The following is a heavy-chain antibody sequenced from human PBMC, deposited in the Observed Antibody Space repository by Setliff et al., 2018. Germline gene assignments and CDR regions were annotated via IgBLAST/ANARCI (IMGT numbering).Heavy chain of an antibody. D-gene: IGHD3-22*01. J-gene: IGHJ3*02. V-gene: IGHV4-31*03. CDR1: GGSISGGGYY. CDR3: ARSGYYSIDAFDI. CDR2: IYYGGST. Sequence: SETLSLTCTVSGGSISGGGYYWSWIRQHPRKGLEWIGYIYYGGSTNYTPSLKSRVTLSVDTSRNHFSLKLNSVTAADTAVYYCARSGYYSIDAFDIWGQGTMVTVSS.